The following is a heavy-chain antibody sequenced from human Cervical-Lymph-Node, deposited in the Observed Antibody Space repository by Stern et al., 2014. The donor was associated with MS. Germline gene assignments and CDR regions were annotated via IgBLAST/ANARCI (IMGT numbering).Heavy chain of an antibody. Sequence: QVQLVESGGGVVQPGRSLRLSCAASGFTFSSYAMHWVRQAPGKGLEWVAVISYDGSNKYYADSVKGRFTISRDNSKNTLYLQMNSLRAEDTAVYYCAVNYGDYEYYFDYWGQGTLVTVSS. V-gene: IGHV3-30*01. D-gene: IGHD4-17*01. J-gene: IGHJ4*02. CDR1: GFTFSSYA. CDR2: ISYDGSNK. CDR3: AVNYGDYEYYFDY.